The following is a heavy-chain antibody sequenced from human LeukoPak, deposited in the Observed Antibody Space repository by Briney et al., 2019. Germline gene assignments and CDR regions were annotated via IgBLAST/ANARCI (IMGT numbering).Heavy chain of an antibody. CDR2: IKSKTDGGTT. Sequence: GSLRLSCAASGFTFSNAWINWVRQAPGKGLEWVGRIKSKTDGGTTDYAAPVKGRFTISRDDSKNTLYLQMNSLKTEDTAVYYCTTDLGYCSSTSCYAPPPVDPWGQGTLVTVSS. V-gene: IGHV3-15*07. CDR1: GFTFSNAW. D-gene: IGHD2-2*01. J-gene: IGHJ5*02. CDR3: TTDLGYCSSTSCYAPPPVDP.